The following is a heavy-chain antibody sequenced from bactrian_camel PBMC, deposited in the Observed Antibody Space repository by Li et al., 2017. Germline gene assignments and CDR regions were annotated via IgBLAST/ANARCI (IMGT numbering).Heavy chain of an antibody. D-gene: IGHD5*01. CDR2: IDTDGSP. V-gene: IGHV3S53*01. J-gene: IGHJ4*01. Sequence: VQLVESGGGSGQAGGSLRLACAASDDVSKYYMAWFRQAPGKEREGVATIDTDGSPAYADSVKGRFVIAKDNAKNTPYLQMYSLKPEDTAVYYCAAARRLWDCWSIHGRDYRYWGQGTQVTVS. CDR3: AAARRLWDCWSIHGRDYRY. CDR1: DDVSKYY.